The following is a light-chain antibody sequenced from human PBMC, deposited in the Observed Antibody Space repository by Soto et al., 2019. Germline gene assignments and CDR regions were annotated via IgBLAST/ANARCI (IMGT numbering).Light chain of an antibody. V-gene: IGKV1-5*01. J-gene: IGKJ1*01. Sequence: DIQMTQSPSSVSASVGDRVTITCRASQGIGRWLAWYQQKPGKAPKLLISAAASLQSGVPSRFSGSGSGTEFTLTISSLQPDDFATYYCRQYNSYSRTFGQGTKVDIK. CDR3: RQYNSYSRT. CDR2: AAA. CDR1: QGIGRW.